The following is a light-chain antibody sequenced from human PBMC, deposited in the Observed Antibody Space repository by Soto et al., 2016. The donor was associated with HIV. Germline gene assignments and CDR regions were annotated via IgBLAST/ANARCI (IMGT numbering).Light chain of an antibody. J-gene: IGLJ2*01. CDR3: YSTSDRNIV. CDR1: LLSNKY. Sequence: SYELTQPSSVSVSPGQTASITCSGNLLSNKYGRWFQQKPGQAPVLMIYQDTKRPSGIPERFSGSSSGTTVTLTISGVQVEDEADYYCYSTSDRNIVFGGGTKLTVL. CDR2: QDT. V-gene: IGLV3-27*01.